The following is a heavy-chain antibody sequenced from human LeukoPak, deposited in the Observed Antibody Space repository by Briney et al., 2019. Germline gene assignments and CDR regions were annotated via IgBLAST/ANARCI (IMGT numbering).Heavy chain of an antibody. CDR2: ILPIFGTA. CDR1: GGTFSSYA. CDR3: ARLQFQVYYYYYMDV. J-gene: IGHJ6*03. D-gene: IGHD4-11*01. V-gene: IGHV1-69*13. Sequence: SVKVSCKASGGTFSSYAISWVRQAPGQGLEWMGGILPIFGTANYAQKFQGRVTITADESTSTAYMELSSLRSEDTAVYYCARLQFQVYYYYYMDVWGKGTTVAVSS.